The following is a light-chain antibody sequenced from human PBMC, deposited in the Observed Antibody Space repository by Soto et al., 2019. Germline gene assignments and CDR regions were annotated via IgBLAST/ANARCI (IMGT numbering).Light chain of an antibody. CDR3: CSYAGSYTDV. J-gene: IGLJ1*01. CDR2: DVS. Sequence: QSVLTQPRSVSGSPGQSVTISCTGTSSVVGGYNYVSWYQQHPGKAPKLMIYDVSKRPSGVPDRFSGSKSGNTASLTISGLQAEDEADYYCCSYAGSYTDVFGTGTKSPS. V-gene: IGLV2-11*01. CDR1: SSVVGGYNY.